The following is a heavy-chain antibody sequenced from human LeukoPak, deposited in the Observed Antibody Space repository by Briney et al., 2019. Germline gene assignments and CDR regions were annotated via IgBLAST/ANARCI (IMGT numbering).Heavy chain of an antibody. CDR2: IIPILGIA. CDR1: GGTFSSYT. CDR3: ARGVKNGLKVAYYFDY. Sequence: SVKVSCKASGGTFSSYTISWVRQAPGQGLEWMGRIIPILGIANYAQKFQGRVTITADKSTSTAYRELSSLRSEDTAVYYCARGVKNGLKVAYYFDYWGQGTLVTVSS. V-gene: IGHV1-69*02. J-gene: IGHJ4*02. D-gene: IGHD2-8*01.